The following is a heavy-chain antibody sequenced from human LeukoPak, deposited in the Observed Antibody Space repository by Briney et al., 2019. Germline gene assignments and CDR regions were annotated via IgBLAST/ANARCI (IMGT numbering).Heavy chain of an antibody. D-gene: IGHD1-7*01. CDR3: ARVDGNYVGYFDY. J-gene: IGHJ4*02. Sequence: PSETLSLTCTVSGVSNSNYYWSWLRQPPGKGLEWIGLIFYSGSTNYSPSLKSRVSISVDTSTNQFSLKLTSVTPSDTAVYYCARVDGNYVGYFDYWGQGTLVTVSS. CDR1: GVSNSNYY. V-gene: IGHV4-59*01. CDR2: IFYSGST.